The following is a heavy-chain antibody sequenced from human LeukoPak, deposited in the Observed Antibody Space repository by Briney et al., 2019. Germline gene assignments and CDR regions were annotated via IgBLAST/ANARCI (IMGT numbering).Heavy chain of an antibody. V-gene: IGHV1-2*02. CDR3: ARVSNYYDSSGYLYYFDY. Sequence: ASVKASCKASGYTFTSFYIHWVRQAPGQGLEWLGWINPNSGGTNYAQEFQGRVTMTRDTSISTAYMELSRLKSDDTAVYFCARVSNYYDSSGYLYYFDYWGQGPWSPSPQ. CDR1: GYTFTSFY. CDR2: INPNSGGT. D-gene: IGHD3-22*01. J-gene: IGHJ4*02.